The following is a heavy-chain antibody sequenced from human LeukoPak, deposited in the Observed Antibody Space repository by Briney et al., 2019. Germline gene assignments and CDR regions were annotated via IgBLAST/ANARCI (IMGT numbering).Heavy chain of an antibody. CDR3: AREGSGLFYFQH. V-gene: IGHV4-61*08. Sequence: SETLSLTCTVSGGSVNSGVYYWSWIRQPPGKGLEWIADINHSGSTNYNPSLKSRVTISVDTSKNQFSLQLSSVTAADSAVYYCAREGSGLFYFQHWGPGTLVTVSS. CDR2: INHSGST. D-gene: IGHD2-15*01. J-gene: IGHJ1*01. CDR1: GGSVNSGVYY.